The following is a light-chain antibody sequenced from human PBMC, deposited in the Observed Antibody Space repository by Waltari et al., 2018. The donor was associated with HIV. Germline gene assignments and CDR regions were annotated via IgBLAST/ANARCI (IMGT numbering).Light chain of an antibody. CDR3: ATWDASLRGVV. V-gene: IGLV1-51*01. CDR2: DNN. CDR1: LSNIGNNY. Sequence: QSVLTQSPSVSAAPGQMVTISCSGSLSNIGNNYVSWYQHFPGAAPKLLIYDNNRRPSGIPDRFSASKSGTSVTLGITGPQTGDEADYYCATWDASLRGVVFGGGTKLTVL. J-gene: IGLJ2*01.